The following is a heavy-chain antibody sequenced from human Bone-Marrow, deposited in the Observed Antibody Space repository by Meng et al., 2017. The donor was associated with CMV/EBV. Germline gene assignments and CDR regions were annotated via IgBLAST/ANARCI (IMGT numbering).Heavy chain of an antibody. Sequence: GGSLRLSCAASGFTFSSYEMNWVRQAPGKGLEWVSYISSSGSTIYYADSVKGRFTISRDNAKNTLSLQMNTLRAEDTAVYYCAKDRRSGGPRDFDYWGQGTLVTVSS. CDR3: AKDRRSGGPRDFDY. CDR1: GFTFSSYE. CDR2: ISSSGSTI. V-gene: IGHV3-48*03. D-gene: IGHD6-19*01. J-gene: IGHJ4*02.